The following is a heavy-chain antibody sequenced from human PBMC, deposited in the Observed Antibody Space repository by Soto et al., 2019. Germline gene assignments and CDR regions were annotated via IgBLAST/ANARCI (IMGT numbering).Heavy chain of an antibody. Sequence: EVQLLESGGDLVQPGGSLRLSCAASGFSISNYAMTWVRQAPGKGLEWVSGITGSGDKTYYADSVKGRFIISRDNSKNTLYLQMNSLRAEDTVLYYCARDCSSSSCSIWHYWGQGTLVTVSS. V-gene: IGHV3-23*01. CDR2: ITGSGDKT. CDR3: ARDCSSSSCSIWHY. CDR1: GFSISNYA. D-gene: IGHD2-2*01. J-gene: IGHJ4*02.